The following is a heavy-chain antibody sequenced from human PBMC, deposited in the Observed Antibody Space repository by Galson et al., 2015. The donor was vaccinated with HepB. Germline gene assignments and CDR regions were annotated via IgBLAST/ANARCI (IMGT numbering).Heavy chain of an antibody. CDR1: GYTFTSYG. CDR3: ARDLDSEAQGGITIFGLSYYYYGMDV. J-gene: IGHJ6*02. Sequence: SVKVSCKASGYTFTSYGISWVRQAPGQGLEWMGWISAYNGNTNYVQKLQGRVTMTTDTSTSTAYMELRSLRSDDTAVYYCARDLDSEAQGGITIFGLSYYYYGMDVWGQGTTVTVSS. V-gene: IGHV1-18*04. D-gene: IGHD3-3*01. CDR2: ISAYNGNT.